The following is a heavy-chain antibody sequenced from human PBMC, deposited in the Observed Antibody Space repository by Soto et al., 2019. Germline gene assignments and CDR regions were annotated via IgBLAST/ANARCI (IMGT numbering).Heavy chain of an antibody. CDR3: ARDSWGLDY. V-gene: IGHV3-33*01. CDR1: GFTFSSYG. CDR2: IWYDGSNK. J-gene: IGHJ4*02. Sequence: QVQLVESGGGVVQPGRSLRLSCAASGFTFSSYGMHWVRQAPGKGLEWVAVIWYDGSNKYYADSVKGRFTISRDNSKNTLYLQMNSLRAEDTAVYYCARDSWGLDYWGQGTLVTFSS. D-gene: IGHD7-27*01.